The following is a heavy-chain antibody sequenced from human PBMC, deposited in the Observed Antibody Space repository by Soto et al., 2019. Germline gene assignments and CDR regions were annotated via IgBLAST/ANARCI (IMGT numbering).Heavy chain of an antibody. V-gene: IGHV1-69*02. CDR1: GGSFSSYT. CDR2: IIPILGIA. Sequence: SVKVSCKASGGSFSSYTISWVRQAPGQRLEWMGRIIPILGIANYAQKFQGRVTITADKSTSTVYVELSSLRSDDTAVYFCVRATAARQRDYSYHYYLHIWGKGTTVTVSS. D-gene: IGHD6-6*01. J-gene: IGHJ6*03. CDR3: VRATAARQRDYSYHYYLHI.